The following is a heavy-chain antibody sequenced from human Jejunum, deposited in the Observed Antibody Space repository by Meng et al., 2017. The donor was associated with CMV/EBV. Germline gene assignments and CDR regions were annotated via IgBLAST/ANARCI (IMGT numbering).Heavy chain of an antibody. CDR3: ARETGTTGNY. CDR2: IYYRGST. J-gene: IGHJ4*02. Sequence: TVSGGSISGSNYYWGWIRQPPGKGLEWIGSIYYRGSTYYNPSLKSRVTISVDTSKNQFSLKLSSVTAADTAVYYCARETGTTGNYWGQGTLVTVSS. V-gene: IGHV4-39*07. D-gene: IGHD1-1*01. CDR1: GGSISGSNYY.